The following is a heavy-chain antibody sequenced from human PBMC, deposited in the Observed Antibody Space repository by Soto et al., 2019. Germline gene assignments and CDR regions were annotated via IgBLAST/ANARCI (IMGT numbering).Heavy chain of an antibody. CDR1: GGTFSSYA. J-gene: IGHJ6*02. Sequence: WASVKVSCKASGGTFSSYAISWVRQAPGQGLEWMGGIIPTFGTANYAQKFQGRVTITADESTSTAYMELSSLRSEDTAVYYCARYANCSSTSCYRPSYYYYGMDVWGQGTTVTVSS. CDR2: IIPTFGTA. CDR3: ARYANCSSTSCYRPSYYYYGMDV. D-gene: IGHD2-2*02. V-gene: IGHV1-69*13.